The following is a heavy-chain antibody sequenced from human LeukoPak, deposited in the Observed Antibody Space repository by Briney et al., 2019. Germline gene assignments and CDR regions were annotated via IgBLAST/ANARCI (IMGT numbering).Heavy chain of an antibody. CDR2: ISAYNGNT. CDR1: GYTFTSYG. J-gene: IGHJ5*02. Sequence: ASVKVSCKASGYTFTSYGISWVRQAPGQGLEWMGWISAYNGNTNYAQKLQGRVTMTTDTSTSTAYMELRSLRSDDTAVYYCARVEWLLYGEGWFDPWGQGTLVTVSS. V-gene: IGHV1-18*01. CDR3: ARVEWLLYGEGWFDP. D-gene: IGHD3-3*01.